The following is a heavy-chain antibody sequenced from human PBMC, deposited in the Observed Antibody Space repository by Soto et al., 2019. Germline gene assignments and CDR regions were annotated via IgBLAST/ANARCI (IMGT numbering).Heavy chain of an antibody. J-gene: IGHJ4*02. CDR1: GFTFSSYE. Sequence: PGGSLRLSCAASGFTFSSYEMNWVRQAPGKGLEWVSYISSSGSTIYYADSVKGRFTISRDNAKNSLYLQMNSLRAEDTAVYYCARQGRVGDIVVVPAAFDYWGQGTLVTVSS. CDR3: ARQGRVGDIVVVPAAFDY. V-gene: IGHV3-48*03. D-gene: IGHD2-2*01. CDR2: ISSSGSTI.